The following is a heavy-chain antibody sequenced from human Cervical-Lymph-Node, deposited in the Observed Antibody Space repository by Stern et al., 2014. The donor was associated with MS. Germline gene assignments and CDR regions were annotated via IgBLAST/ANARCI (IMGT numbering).Heavy chain of an antibody. Sequence: VQLVESGAEVKKPGSSVKVSCTASGGTFSSYAINWVRQAPGQGPEWMGGIIPIVGTANYAQQFQGRVTITADSSTSTDYMELSSLRSDDTAVYYCARDRRHFDPTGGFYFDSWGQGTLVTVSS. CDR1: GGTFSSYA. D-gene: IGHD2-8*02. J-gene: IGHJ4*02. V-gene: IGHV1-69*01. CDR2: IIPIVGTA. CDR3: ARDRRHFDPTGGFYFDS.